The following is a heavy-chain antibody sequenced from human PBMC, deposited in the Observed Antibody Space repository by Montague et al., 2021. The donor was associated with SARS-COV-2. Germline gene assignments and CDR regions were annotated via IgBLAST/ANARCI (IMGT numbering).Heavy chain of an antibody. D-gene: IGHD3-22*01. V-gene: IGHV3-74*01. J-gene: IGHJ4*02. CDR3: ARDGEIVAVGYYFDS. Sequence: SLRLSCAASGFTFSSYWMYWVRQAPGKGLVWVSHISSEGSRRRYADSVKGRFTISRDNAKNTLYLQMNSLRAEDTAVYYCARDGEIVAVGYYFDSWGQGTLVTASS. CDR1: GFTFSSYW. CDR2: ISSEGSRR.